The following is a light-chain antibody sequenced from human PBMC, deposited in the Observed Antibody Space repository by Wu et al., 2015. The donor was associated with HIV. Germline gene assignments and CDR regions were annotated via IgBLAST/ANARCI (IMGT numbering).Light chain of an antibody. Sequence: EVVLTQSPETMSLSPGERATLSCRASQSVSGYLAWYQQKPGQAPRLLIFDGNNRPTGIPARFSGSGSGTDFTLTISRLEPGDSAVYYCQQRSNWPPGLTFGGGTKVEIK. J-gene: IGKJ4*01. V-gene: IGKV3-11*01. CDR3: QQRSNWPPGLT. CDR1: QSVSGY. CDR2: DGN.